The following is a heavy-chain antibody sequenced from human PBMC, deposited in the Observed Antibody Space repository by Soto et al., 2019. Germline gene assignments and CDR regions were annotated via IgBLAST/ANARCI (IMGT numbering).Heavy chain of an antibody. D-gene: IGHD3-10*02. CDR2: IDNSGST. Sequence: QVQLDESGPGLVQPSQTLSLSCTVSGASVSTGVYYWTWIRQHPGKGLEWIGYIDNSGSTYYNPSLTGRVDISVDTSKNQFSLNLQSVTAADTAFYYCARAVSDFDVRRYRTSYFDQWGQGILVTVSS. CDR3: ARAVSDFDVRRYRTSYFDQ. V-gene: IGHV4-31*03. CDR1: GASVSTGVYY. J-gene: IGHJ4*02.